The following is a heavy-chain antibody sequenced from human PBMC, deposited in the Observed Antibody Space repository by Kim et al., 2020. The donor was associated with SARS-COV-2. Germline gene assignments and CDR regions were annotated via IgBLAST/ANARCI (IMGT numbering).Heavy chain of an antibody. Sequence: PSLTSRVTISVATSKNQFSLKLSSVTAADTAVYYCARGRYYCGSGSRFDYWGQGTLVTVSS. D-gene: IGHD3-10*01. CDR3: ARGRYYCGSGSRFDY. J-gene: IGHJ4*02. V-gene: IGHV4-34*13.